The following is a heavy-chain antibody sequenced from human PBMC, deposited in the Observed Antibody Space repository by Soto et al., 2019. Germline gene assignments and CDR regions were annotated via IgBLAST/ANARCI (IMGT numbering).Heavy chain of an antibody. D-gene: IGHD2-21*02. CDR1: GYSISSGYY. Sequence: TSETLSLTCAVSGYSISSGYYWGWIRQPPGKGLEWIGSIYHSGSIYYNPSLKSRVSISVDTSKNHFSLKLGSVTAADTAVYYCARGKGHTGLNCFDPWGQGTLVTVSS. V-gene: IGHV4-38-2*01. CDR2: IYHSGSI. J-gene: IGHJ5*02. CDR3: ARGKGHTGLNCFDP.